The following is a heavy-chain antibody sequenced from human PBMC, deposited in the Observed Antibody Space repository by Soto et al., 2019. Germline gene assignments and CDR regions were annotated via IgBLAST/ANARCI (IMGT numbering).Heavy chain of an antibody. Sequence: EVQLVESGGGLVQPGGSLRLSCAASGFTVSSNYMTWVRQAPGKGLDWVSVIYTGGSTYYADSVKGRFTISRDNSKNTLYLKMTSLRAEDSAVYYCAEGYGMDVWGQGTTVTVSS. CDR1: GFTVSSNY. CDR3: AEGYGMDV. CDR2: IYTGGST. V-gene: IGHV3-66*01. J-gene: IGHJ6*02.